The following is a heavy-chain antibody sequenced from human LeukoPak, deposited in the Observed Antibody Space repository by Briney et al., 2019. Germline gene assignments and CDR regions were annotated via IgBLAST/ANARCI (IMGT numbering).Heavy chain of an antibody. V-gene: IGHV1-2*02. CDR2: INPNSGAT. CDR1: GYTFSDYY. D-gene: IGHD2-21*02. Sequence: ASVKVSCKASGYTFSDYYMXXXXXAPXQXXXWXXXINPNSGATNYAQKFQGRVTXXRDTSIXTAYMELSRLRSDDTAMYYCARGQPLLQGWWFDPWGQGTLVTVSS. J-gene: IGHJ5*02. CDR3: ARGQPLLQGWWFDP.